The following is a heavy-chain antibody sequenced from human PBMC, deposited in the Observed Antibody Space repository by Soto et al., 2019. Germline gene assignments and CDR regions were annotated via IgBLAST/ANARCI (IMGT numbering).Heavy chain of an antibody. CDR3: ARVDSAVVPSTTFDY. D-gene: IGHD2-2*01. Sequence: QLPLQESGPGLVKPSETLSLTCTVSGGSISSISYYWGWIRQPPGKGLEWIGSIKYSGHTFYNPSLKSRVTMSVDTSKNQFSLRLSSVTAAETAVYYCARVDSAVVPSTTFDYWGQGTLVTVSS. CDR1: GGSISSISYY. J-gene: IGHJ4*02. CDR2: IKYSGHT. V-gene: IGHV4-39*01.